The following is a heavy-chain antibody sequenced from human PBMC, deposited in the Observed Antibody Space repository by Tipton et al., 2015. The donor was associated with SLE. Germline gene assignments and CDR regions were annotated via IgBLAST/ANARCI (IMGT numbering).Heavy chain of an antibody. CDR1: SGAFSSGSYY. D-gene: IGHD6-19*01. CDR2: IYFTGST. Sequence: TLSLTCTVSSGAFSSGSYYWGWIRQPPGRGLEWIGSIYFTGSTYYNPSLKSRVSISLDTSKNQFSLHLSSVTAADTAIYYCAKNKAVPENWGQGTLVTVSS. CDR3: AKNKAVPEN. J-gene: IGHJ4*02. V-gene: IGHV4-39*07.